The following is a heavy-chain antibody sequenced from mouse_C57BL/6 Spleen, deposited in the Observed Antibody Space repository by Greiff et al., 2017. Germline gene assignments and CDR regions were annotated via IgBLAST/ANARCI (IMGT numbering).Heavy chain of an antibody. CDR3: ARTSSYYGSFDY. D-gene: IGHD1-1*01. J-gene: IGHJ2*01. V-gene: IGHV1-59*01. CDR2: IDPSDSYT. Sequence: QVQLQQPGAELVRPGTSVKLSCKASGYTFTSYWMHWVKQRPGQGLEWIGVIDPSDSYTNYNQKFKGKATLTVDTSSSTAYMQLSSLTSEDSAVYYCARTSSYYGSFDYWGQGTTLTVSS. CDR1: GYTFTSYW.